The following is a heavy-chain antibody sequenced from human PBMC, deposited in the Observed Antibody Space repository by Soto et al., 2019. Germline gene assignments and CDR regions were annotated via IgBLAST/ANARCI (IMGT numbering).Heavy chain of an antibody. Sequence: QVQLVQSGAEVKKPGASVKVSCKASGYTFTNNGINWVRQAAGQGLEWMGWMNPGTGETGYRGKFQGRLAMPRDTSITTAYMALTSLTSDDTAVYYGTRAGDTGAWISNWGQGTLLTVSS. CDR2: MNPGTGET. CDR1: GYTFTNNG. J-gene: IGHJ4*02. D-gene: IGHD7-27*01. CDR3: TRAGDTGAWISN. V-gene: IGHV1-8*01.